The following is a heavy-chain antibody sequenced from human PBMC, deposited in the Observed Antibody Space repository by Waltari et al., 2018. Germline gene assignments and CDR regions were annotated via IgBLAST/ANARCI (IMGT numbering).Heavy chain of an antibody. CDR3: ARELLGGGAFDS. V-gene: IGHV7-4-1*02. Sequence: QVQLVQSGSALKKPGASVKVSCKASGYTFPDHSMNWVRQAPGQGLQFLGWINTNTQNPFYARGFAGRFVFSLDTSISTAYMEITSLKTEDTAVYYCARELLGGGAFDSWGQGTLVSVSS. J-gene: IGHJ4*02. D-gene: IGHD3-16*01. CDR2: INTNTQNP. CDR1: GYTFPDHS.